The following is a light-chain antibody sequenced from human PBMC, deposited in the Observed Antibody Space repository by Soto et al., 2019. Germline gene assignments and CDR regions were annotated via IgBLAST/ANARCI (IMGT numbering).Light chain of an antibody. V-gene: IGKV3-20*01. CDR2: GAS. CDR3: QQYGSSPLA. J-gene: IGKJ3*01. Sequence: EIVLTQSPGTLSLSPGERAILSCRASQSVSSSHLAWYQQKPGQAPRLLIYGASSRATGIPDRFSGSGSGTDFTLTISRLEPEDFAVYYCQQYGSSPLAFGPGTKVDIK. CDR1: QSVSSSH.